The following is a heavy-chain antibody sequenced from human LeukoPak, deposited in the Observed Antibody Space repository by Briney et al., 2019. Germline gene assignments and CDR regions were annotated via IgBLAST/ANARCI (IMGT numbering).Heavy chain of an antibody. Sequence: LGTLSLSPTVSGGSLISYYWSWIRQPPGKRLEWIGHIYYSGSTNYNPSLKSRVTISVDTSKNQFSLKLSSVTAADTAVYYCASHKYSSSWYPIYDYWGQGTLGTVSS. CDR1: GGSLISYY. CDR2: IYYSGST. D-gene: IGHD6-13*01. J-gene: IGHJ4*01. CDR3: ASHKYSSSWYPIYDY. V-gene: IGHV4-59*08.